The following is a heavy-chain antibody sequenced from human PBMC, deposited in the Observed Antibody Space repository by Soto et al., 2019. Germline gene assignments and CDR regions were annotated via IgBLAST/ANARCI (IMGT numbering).Heavy chain of an antibody. D-gene: IGHD3-10*01. CDR2: VSPPFRTS. CDR1: GVSFNNNG. Sequence: HVQLVQSGAEVKKPGSSVKVSCKTSGVSFNNNGIGWVRQAPGHGLEWMGGVSPPFRTSNYARKFQGRISITADASTGTVNMELSSLTSEDTAQYYCARVLYYGSGSYSPYGMDVWRQGTTVTVSS. J-gene: IGHJ6*02. V-gene: IGHV1-69*01. CDR3: ARVLYYGSGSYSPYGMDV.